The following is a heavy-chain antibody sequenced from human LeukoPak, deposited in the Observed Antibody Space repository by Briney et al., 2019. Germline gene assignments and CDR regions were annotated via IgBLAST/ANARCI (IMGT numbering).Heavy chain of an antibody. CDR1: GYNFTSYW. CDR2: IYPGDSDT. D-gene: IGHD6-25*01. J-gene: IGHJ4*02. V-gene: IGHV5-51*01. CDR3: ARKSRGRSAYYFDY. Sequence: GEALKISCKGSGYNFTSYWIAWVRQIPGKGLEWVGIIYPGDSDTKYSPSFQGQVTISADLSISTAFLQWSSLKASDTAIYYCARKSRGRSAYYFDYWGQGTLVTVSS.